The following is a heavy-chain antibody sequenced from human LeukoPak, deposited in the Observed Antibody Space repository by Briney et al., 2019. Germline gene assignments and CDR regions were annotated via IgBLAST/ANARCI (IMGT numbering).Heavy chain of an antibody. CDR1: GLYSFTSYW. CDR3: ARRSQSGIYVEY. J-gene: IGHJ4*02. CDR2: IYTGDSDT. D-gene: IGHD1-26*01. Sequence: GESLKISCKGSGLYSFTSYWIGWVRQRPGKGLEWMGIIYTGDSDTRYSPSFQGQVTISADKSISTAYVQWSSLEASDTAMYYCARRSQSGIYVEYWGQGTLVTVSS. V-gene: IGHV5-51*01.